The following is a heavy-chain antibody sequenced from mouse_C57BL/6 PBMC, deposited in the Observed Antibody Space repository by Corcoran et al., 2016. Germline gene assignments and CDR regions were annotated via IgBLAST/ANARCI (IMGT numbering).Heavy chain of an antibody. Sequence: QVQLQQSGAELATPGASVKLSCKASGYTFTSYGISWVKQRTGQGLEWIGEIYPRSGNTYYNEKFKGKATLTADKSSSTAYMELRSLTSEDSAVYFCARGANWDVFGYFDVWGTGTTVTVSS. CDR1: GYTFTSYG. CDR3: ARGANWDVFGYFDV. J-gene: IGHJ1*03. D-gene: IGHD4-1*01. V-gene: IGHV1-81*01. CDR2: IYPRSGNT.